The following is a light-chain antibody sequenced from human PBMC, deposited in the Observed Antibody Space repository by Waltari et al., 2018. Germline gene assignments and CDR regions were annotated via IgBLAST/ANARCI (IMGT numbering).Light chain of an antibody. CDR2: EVS. CDR3: SSYTISNYPVV. Sequence: QSALTQPASVSGSPGQSITISCTGTSSDVGGYNYVSWYQQYPGKAPKLMIYEVSNRPSGVSNRFSGSKSGNTASLTISGLQAEDEADYYCSSYTISNYPVVFGGGTKLTVL. V-gene: IGLV2-14*01. J-gene: IGLJ2*01. CDR1: SSDVGGYNY.